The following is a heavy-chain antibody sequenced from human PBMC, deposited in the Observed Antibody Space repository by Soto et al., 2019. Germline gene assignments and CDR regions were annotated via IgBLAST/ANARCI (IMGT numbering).Heavy chain of an antibody. D-gene: IGHD3-10*01. CDR3: VRDPAGHGMDV. V-gene: IGHV3-13*01. CDR1: GFTFSSYD. CDR2: IGKGGDT. Sequence: PGGSLRLSCAASGFTFSSYDMQWVRQVTGKGLEWVSSIGKGGDTYYAGSVKGRFTISRENAKNSLYLQMSNLRAGDTAVYYCVRDPAGHGMDVWGQGTTVTVSS. J-gene: IGHJ6*02.